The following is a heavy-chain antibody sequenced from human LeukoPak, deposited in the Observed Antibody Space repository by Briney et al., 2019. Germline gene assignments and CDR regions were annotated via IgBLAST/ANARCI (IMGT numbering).Heavy chain of an antibody. V-gene: IGHV4-39*07. D-gene: IGHD3-10*01. CDR2: IYYSGST. J-gene: IGHJ6*03. CDR1: GGSISTSSYY. CDR3: ARRLGRKFGERFYYYHYMDV. Sequence: PSETLSLTCTVSGGSISTSSYYWGWIRQPPGKGLECIGNIYYSGSTYYNPSLKSRVTISVDTSKNQFSLKLSSVTAADTAVYYCARRLGRKFGERFYYYHYMDVWGKGTTVTISS.